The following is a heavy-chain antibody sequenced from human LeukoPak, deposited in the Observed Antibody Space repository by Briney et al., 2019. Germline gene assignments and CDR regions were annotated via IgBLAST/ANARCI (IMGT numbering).Heavy chain of an antibody. CDR1: GDSISSYY. V-gene: IGHV4-4*07. CDR3: LGQGVPAAGTFY. Sequence: SETLSLTCTMSGDSISSYYWTWIRQPAGKGLEWIGRTHTSGSTNYNPSLRSRVTMSADTSKNQFSLRLTSVTAADTAVYYCLGQGVPAAGTFYWGQGTLVTVSP. CDR2: THTSGST. D-gene: IGHD6-13*01. J-gene: IGHJ4*02.